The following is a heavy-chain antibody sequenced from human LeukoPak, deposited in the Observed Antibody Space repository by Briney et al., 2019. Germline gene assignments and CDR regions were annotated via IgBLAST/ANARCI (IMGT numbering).Heavy chain of an antibody. V-gene: IGHV4-34*01. J-gene: IGHJ4*02. CDR1: GGSFSGYY. Sequence: SETLSLTCAVYGGSFSGYYWGWIRQPPGKGLEWIGEINHSGSTNYNPSLKSRVTISVDTSKNQFSLKLSSVTAADTAMYYCARGRWGYTYGPTPFYFDSWGQGTLVTVSS. D-gene: IGHD5-18*01. CDR2: INHSGST. CDR3: ARGRWGYTYGPTPFYFDS.